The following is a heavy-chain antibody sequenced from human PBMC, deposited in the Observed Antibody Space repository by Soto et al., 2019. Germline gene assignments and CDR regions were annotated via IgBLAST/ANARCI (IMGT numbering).Heavy chain of an antibody. V-gene: IGHV5-51*01. J-gene: IGHJ5*02. D-gene: IGHD3-10*01. Sequence: GESLKISCKGSGYSFTSYWIGWVRQMPGKGLEWMGIIYPGDSDTRYSPSCQGQVTISADRSISTAYLQWSSLKASDTAMYYCAKAYGSGSYYNWFDPWGQGTLVTVSS. CDR1: GYSFTSYW. CDR3: AKAYGSGSYYNWFDP. CDR2: IYPGDSDT.